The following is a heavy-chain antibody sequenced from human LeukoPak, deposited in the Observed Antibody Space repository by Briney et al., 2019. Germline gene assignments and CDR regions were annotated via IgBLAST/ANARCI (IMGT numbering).Heavy chain of an antibody. J-gene: IGHJ4*02. D-gene: IGHD2-15*01. CDR3: ANSYVAGDCRGGSCPPFDY. V-gene: IGHV2-5*01. CDR2: IYWNDDK. CDR1: GFSLIPSAVG. Sequence: SGPTLVNPTQTLTLTCSFSGFSLIPSAVGVGWIRHPPGNALECLAPIYWNDDKHYSPSLNNMLTIPKDTPKNQVVLTMTNLYPVDTAAYYCANSYVAGDCRGGSCPPFDYWGQGTLVTVSS.